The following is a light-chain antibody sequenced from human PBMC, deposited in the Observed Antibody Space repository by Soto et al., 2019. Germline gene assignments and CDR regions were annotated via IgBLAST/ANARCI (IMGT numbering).Light chain of an antibody. J-gene: IGLJ1*01. CDR3: QSYDSSLSVRYV. CDR2: GNS. Sequence: QSVLTQPPSVSGAPGQRVTISCTGSSSNIGAGYDVHWYQQLPGTAPKLLIYGNSNRPSGVLDRFSGSKSGTSASLAITGLQAEDEADYYCQSYDSSLSVRYVFGTGTKVTVL. CDR1: SSNIGAGYD. V-gene: IGLV1-40*01.